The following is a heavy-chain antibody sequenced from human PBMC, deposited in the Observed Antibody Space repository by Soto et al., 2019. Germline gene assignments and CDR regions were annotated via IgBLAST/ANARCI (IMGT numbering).Heavy chain of an antibody. CDR3: IRGGSPYYYDY. Sequence: EVQLVESGGGLVQPGGSLKLSCAASGFIFSGSAVHWVRQASGKGLEWVGRILSKAGNYATAYPASMKGRFTISRDDSENQAVLQMNSLKTEDTAVYYCIRGGSPYYYDYWGQGTLVAVSS. J-gene: IGHJ4*02. CDR1: GFIFSGSA. CDR2: ILSKAGNYAT. V-gene: IGHV3-73*01.